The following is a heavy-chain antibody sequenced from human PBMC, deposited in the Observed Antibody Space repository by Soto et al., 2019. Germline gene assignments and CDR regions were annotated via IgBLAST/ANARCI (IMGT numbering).Heavy chain of an antibody. V-gene: IGHV3-13*01. CDR1: GFTFSSYD. CDR3: ARALFSQRAFDI. J-gene: IGHJ3*02. CDR2: IGTAGDT. Sequence: GSLRLSCAASGFTFSSYDMHWVRQATGKGLEWVSAIGTAGDTYYPGSVKGRFTISRENAKNSLYLQMNSLRAGDTAVYYCARALFSQRAFDIWGQGTMVTVSS. D-gene: IGHD2-21*01.